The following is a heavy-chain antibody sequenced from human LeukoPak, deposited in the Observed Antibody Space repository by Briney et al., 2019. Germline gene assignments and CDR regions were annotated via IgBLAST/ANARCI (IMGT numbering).Heavy chain of an antibody. CDR1: GFTFSDYA. CDR3: AKSAPVSGTALYYFDY. Sequence: GGSLRLSCAASGFTFSDYAMSWVRQAPGKGLEWVSVISNSGGSTFYADSVKGRFTISRDNSKNTLYLQMNSLRAEDTAEYYGAKSAPVSGTALYYFDYWGQGTLVTVSS. V-gene: IGHV3-23*01. J-gene: IGHJ4*02. CDR2: ISNSGGST. D-gene: IGHD3-10*01.